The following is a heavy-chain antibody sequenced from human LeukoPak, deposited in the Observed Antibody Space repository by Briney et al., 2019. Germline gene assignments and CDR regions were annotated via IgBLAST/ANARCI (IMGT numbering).Heavy chain of an antibody. Sequence: GGSLRLSCIASDFSFSDSWMTWVRKAPGKGREGAASIKYDGREIQYVDSVKGRFTISRDNAKRSLYLEMASLRVEDTAVFYCARDPYKNKDYTNYGAFDIWGQGTMVTVSS. J-gene: IGHJ3*02. CDR2: IKYDGREI. CDR3: ARDPYKNKDYTNYGAFDI. CDR1: DFSFSDSW. V-gene: IGHV3-7*01. D-gene: IGHD4-11*01.